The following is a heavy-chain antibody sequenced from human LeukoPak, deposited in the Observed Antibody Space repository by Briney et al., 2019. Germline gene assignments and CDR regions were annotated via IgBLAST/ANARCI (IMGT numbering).Heavy chain of an antibody. J-gene: IGHJ6*03. Sequence: GASVKVSCKASGYTFTGYYMHWVRQAPGQGLEWMGWISAYNGNTNYAQKLQGRVTMTTDTSTSTAYMELRSLRSDDTAVYYCARVARAAQGYYYYYMDVWGKGTTVTVSS. D-gene: IGHD5-12*01. CDR2: ISAYNGNT. CDR3: ARVARAAQGYYYYYMDV. CDR1: GYTFTGYY. V-gene: IGHV1-18*04.